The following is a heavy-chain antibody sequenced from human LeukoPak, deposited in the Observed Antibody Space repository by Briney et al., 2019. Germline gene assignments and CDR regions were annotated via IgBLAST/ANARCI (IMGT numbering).Heavy chain of an antibody. V-gene: IGHV1-2*02. D-gene: IGHD6-13*01. CDR3: ARDPSSSLLLT. CDR2: IHPNSGGT. J-gene: IGHJ5*02. Sequence: ASVNVSCKASAYTFTDYYMHWVRQAPGQGLEWMGWIHPNSGGTNYAQKFQGRVTMTRGTSISTAYMELTRLTSDDTAVYYCARDPSSSLLLTWGQGTLVTVSS. CDR1: AYTFTDYY.